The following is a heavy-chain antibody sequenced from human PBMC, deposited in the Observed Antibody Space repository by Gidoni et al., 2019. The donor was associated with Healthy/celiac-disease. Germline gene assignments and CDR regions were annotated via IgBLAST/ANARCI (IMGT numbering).Heavy chain of an antibody. V-gene: IGHV3-11*05. J-gene: IGHJ3*02. D-gene: IGHD3-10*01. CDR1: GFTFSDYY. Sequence: QVQLVESGGGLVKPGGSLRLSCAASGFTFSDYYMSWIRQAPGKGLEGVSYISSSSSYTNYADSVKGRFTISRDNAKNSLYLQMNSLRAEDTAVYYCASHSFGELFVPGPNDAFDIWGQGTMVTVSS. CDR3: ASHSFGELFVPGPNDAFDI. CDR2: ISSSSSYT.